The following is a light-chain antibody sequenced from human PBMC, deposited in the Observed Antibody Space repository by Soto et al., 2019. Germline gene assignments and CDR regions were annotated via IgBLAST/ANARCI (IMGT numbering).Light chain of an antibody. Sequence: EIVLTQSPATLYLSPGERATLSCRASQSVCTYLAWYQQKPGQAPRLVISDASNRATGIPARFSGSGSGKGCTLSISSLEPEDFAVYYCQQRRVWPPELTFGGGTKVEIK. J-gene: IGKJ4*01. CDR3: QQRRVWPPELT. V-gene: IGKV3-11*01. CDR2: DAS. CDR1: QSVCTY.